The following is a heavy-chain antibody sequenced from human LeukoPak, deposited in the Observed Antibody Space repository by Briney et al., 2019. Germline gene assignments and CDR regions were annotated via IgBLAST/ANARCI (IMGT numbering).Heavy chain of an antibody. CDR2: IYPGDSDT. J-gene: IGHJ5*02. Sequence: GESLQISCKASGYRFTNYWIGWVRQMPGEGLECMGIIYPGDSDTRYSPSFQGQVTISADKSISTAYLQWSSLKASDTAMYYCARTLNYDILTGYPLNWFDPWGQGTLVTVSS. CDR3: ARTLNYDILTGYPLNWFDP. CDR1: GYRFTNYW. D-gene: IGHD3-9*01. V-gene: IGHV5-51*01.